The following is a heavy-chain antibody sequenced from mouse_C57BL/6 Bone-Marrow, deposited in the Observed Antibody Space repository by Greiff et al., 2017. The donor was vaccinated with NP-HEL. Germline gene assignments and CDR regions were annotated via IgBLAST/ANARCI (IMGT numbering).Heavy chain of an antibody. Sequence: GQREEEGAELVRPGTSVKLSCKASGYTFTDYYINWVKQRPGQGLEWIARIYPGSGNTYYNDKFKGKATLTAEKSSSTAYMQLSSLTSEDSAVYIGEREFFCDWGPGTTLTVAS. V-gene: IGHV1-76*01. CDR3: EREFFCD. J-gene: IGHJ2*01. CDR2: IYPGSGNT. CDR1: GYTFTDYY.